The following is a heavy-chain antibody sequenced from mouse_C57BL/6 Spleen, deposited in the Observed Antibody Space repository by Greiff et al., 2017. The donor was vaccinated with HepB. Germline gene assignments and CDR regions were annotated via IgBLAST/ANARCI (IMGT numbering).Heavy chain of an antibody. CDR3: ASGAGAY. D-gene: IGHD3-3*01. V-gene: IGHV1-18*01. CDR1: GYTFTDYN. CDR2: INPNNGGT. J-gene: IGHJ3*01. Sequence: VRLQQSGPELVKPGASVKIPCKASGYTFTDYNMDWVKQSHGKSLEWIGDINPNNGGTIYNQKFKGKATLTVDKSSSTAYMELRSLTSEDTAVYYCASGAGAYWGQGTLVTVSA.